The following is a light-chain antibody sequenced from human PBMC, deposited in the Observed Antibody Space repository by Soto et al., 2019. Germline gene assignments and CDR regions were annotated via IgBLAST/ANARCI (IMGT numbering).Light chain of an antibody. CDR1: QSVSSSN. Sequence: DIVLTQSPGTLSLSPGERATLSCRASQSVSSSNLSLYQQKPAQAPRLLIYAASRRAPGIPERFSGSGSCTDFTLTISRLEPEDFAVYYCQQYLTSPKTFGQGTKV. CDR2: AAS. V-gene: IGKV3-20*01. J-gene: IGKJ1*01. CDR3: QQYLTSPKT.